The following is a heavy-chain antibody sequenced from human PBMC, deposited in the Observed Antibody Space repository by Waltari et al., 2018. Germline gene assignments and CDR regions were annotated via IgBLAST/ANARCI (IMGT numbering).Heavy chain of an antibody. Sequence: QVQLVQSGAEVKKPGSSVKVSCKASGGTFSSYAISWVRQAPGQGLEWMGGIIPIFGTANYAQKFQGRVTITADESTSTAYMELSSLRSEDTAVYYCARLITIFGVVEDYYGMDVWGQGTTVTVSS. V-gene: IGHV1-69*01. D-gene: IGHD3-3*01. CDR3: ARLITIFGVVEDYYGMDV. J-gene: IGHJ6*02. CDR2: IIPIFGTA. CDR1: GGTFSSYA.